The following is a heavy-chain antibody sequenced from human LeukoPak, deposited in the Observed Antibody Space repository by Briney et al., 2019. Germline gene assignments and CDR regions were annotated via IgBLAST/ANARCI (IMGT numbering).Heavy chain of an antibody. D-gene: IGHD6-13*01. CDR3: ARAHPSIAAAGTADYYYYYGMDV. CDR2: IYYSGNN. V-gene: IGHV4-59*07. J-gene: IGHJ6*02. Sequence: SDTLSLTCTVSGDSLSIYYWLWMPHPPAKALVCIGYIYYSGNNNYNPSLKSRVNISVDPSKNHFPLKPRSVTAADMAVYYCARAHPSIAAAGTADYYYYYGMDVWGQGTTVTVSS. CDR1: GDSLSIYY.